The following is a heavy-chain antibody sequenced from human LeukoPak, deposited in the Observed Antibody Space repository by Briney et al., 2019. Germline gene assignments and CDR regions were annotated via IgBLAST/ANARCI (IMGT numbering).Heavy chain of an antibody. D-gene: IGHD6-19*01. V-gene: IGHV3-30*18. CDR3: AKDIGSGWYGYFDY. CDR2: ISYDGSNK. J-gene: IGHJ4*02. Sequence: GGSLRLSCAASGFTFSSYGMHWVRQAPGKGLEWVAVISYDGSNKYYADSVKGRFTISRDNSKNTLYLQMNSLRAEDTAVYYCAKDIGSGWYGYFDYWGQGTLVTVSS. CDR1: GFTFSSYG.